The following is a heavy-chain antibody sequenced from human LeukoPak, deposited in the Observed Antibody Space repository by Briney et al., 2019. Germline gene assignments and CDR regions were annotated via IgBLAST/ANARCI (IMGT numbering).Heavy chain of an antibody. J-gene: IGHJ6*02. CDR1: GLTFSSYW. D-gene: IGHD3-10*01. CDR2: IKQDGSEK. Sequence: GGSLRLSCAASGLTFSSYWMSWVRQAPGKGLEWVANIKQDGSEKYYVDSVKGRFTISRDNAKNSLYLQMNSLRAEDTAVYYCARDPSKYGSGSYYYYYGMDVWGQGTTVTVSS. V-gene: IGHV3-7*01. CDR3: ARDPSKYGSGSYYYYYGMDV.